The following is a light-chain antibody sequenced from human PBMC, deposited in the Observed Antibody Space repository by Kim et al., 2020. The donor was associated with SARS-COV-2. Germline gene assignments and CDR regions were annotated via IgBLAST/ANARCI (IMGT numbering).Light chain of an antibody. CDR1: QSVPANY. Sequence: APGQRAALSCGASQSVPANYVAWYQQTPGLAPRLLIYHASIRATGIPARFSGSGSGTDFTLTISSLEPEDFALYYCQQYGASPRTFGQGTKVDIK. CDR3: QQYGASPRT. J-gene: IGKJ1*01. V-gene: IGKV3D-20*01. CDR2: HAS.